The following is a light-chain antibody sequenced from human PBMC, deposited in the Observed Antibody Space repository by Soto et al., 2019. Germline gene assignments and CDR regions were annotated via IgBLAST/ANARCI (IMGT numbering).Light chain of an antibody. CDR3: QQSYSSPRT. J-gene: IGKJ1*01. CDR1: QSISNY. Sequence: DIQMTQSPSPLSASVGDRVTITCRASQSISNYLNWYQQKPGKAPKLLMYAASSLQSGVPSRFSGSGSGTDFTRTISSLQPEDFATYYCQQSYSSPRTFGQGTKVEI. CDR2: AAS. V-gene: IGKV1-39*01.